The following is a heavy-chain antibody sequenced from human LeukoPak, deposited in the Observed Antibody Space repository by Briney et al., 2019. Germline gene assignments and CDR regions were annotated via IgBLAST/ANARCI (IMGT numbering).Heavy chain of an antibody. CDR1: GGSFSGYY. CDR2: INHSGST. J-gene: IGHJ4*02. Sequence: SETLSLTCAVYGGSFSGYYWSWIRQPPGKGLEWIGEINHSGSTNYNPSLKSRLTISVDTSKNQFSLKLSSVTAADTAVYYCASRIVSGWYNYWGQGTLVTVSS. D-gene: IGHD6-19*01. V-gene: IGHV4-34*01. CDR3: ASRIVSGWYNY.